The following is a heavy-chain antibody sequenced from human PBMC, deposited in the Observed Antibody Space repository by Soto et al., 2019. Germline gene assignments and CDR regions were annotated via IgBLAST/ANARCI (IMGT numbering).Heavy chain of an antibody. CDR3: ASARVLEPPAFDI. CDR2: IYYSGST. CDR1: GGSISSGGYY. D-gene: IGHD1-1*01. Sequence: PSETLSLTCTVSGGSISSGGYYWSWIRQHPGKGLEWIGYIYYSGSTYYNPSLKSRVTISVDTSKNQFSLKLSSVTAADTAVYYCASARVLEPPAFDIWGQGTMVTVSS. V-gene: IGHV4-31*03. J-gene: IGHJ3*02.